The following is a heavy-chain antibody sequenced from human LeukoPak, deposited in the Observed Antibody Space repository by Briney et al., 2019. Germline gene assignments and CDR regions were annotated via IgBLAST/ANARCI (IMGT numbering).Heavy chain of an antibody. Sequence: GGSMRLSCAASGFTFSSYAMSWVLQAPGKGLEWVSGISTSGGSTYYADSVKGRFTISRDNSKNTLYLQMNSLSAEDTAVYYCAKSEYNYGLPPFDYWGQGTLVTVSS. CDR3: AKSEYNYGLPPFDY. D-gene: IGHD3/OR15-3a*01. CDR2: ISTSGGST. J-gene: IGHJ4*02. CDR1: GFTFSSYA. V-gene: IGHV3-23*01.